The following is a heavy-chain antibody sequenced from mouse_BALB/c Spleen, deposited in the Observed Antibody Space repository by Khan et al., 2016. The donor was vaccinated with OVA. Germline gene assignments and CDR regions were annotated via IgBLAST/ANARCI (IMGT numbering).Heavy chain of an antibody. V-gene: IGHV1-7*01. CDR3: ARAPTMITQFSY. J-gene: IGHJ3*01. CDR1: GYTFTSYW. Sequence: QVRLQQSGAELAKPGASVKMSCTASGYTFTSYWMHWVKQRPGQGLEWIGFINPTTGYTEYNQKFKGKATLTADKSSSTASKQLSSLTSEVTAVYYCARAPTMITQFSYWGQGTLVTVSA. CDR2: INPTTGYT. D-gene: IGHD2-4*01.